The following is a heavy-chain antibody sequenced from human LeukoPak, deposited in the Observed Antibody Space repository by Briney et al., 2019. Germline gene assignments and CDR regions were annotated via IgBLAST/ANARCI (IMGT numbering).Heavy chain of an antibody. CDR1: GGSISSYY. J-gene: IGHJ4*02. V-gene: IGHV4-59*01. D-gene: IGHD3-16*02. CDR3: ARGLSSWGL. CDR2: IYHSGST. Sequence: PSETLSLTCTVSGGSISSYYWSWIRQPPGKGLEWIGYIYHSGSTKYNPSLKSRVTISVDTFKNQFSLKLSSVTAADTAVYYCARGLSSWGLWGQGTLVTVSS.